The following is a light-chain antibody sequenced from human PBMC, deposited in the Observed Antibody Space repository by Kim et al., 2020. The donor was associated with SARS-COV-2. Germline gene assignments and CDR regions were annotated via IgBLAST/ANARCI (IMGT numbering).Light chain of an antibody. J-gene: IGLJ1*01. V-gene: IGLV2-11*01. CDR3: CSYAGSYTSYL. CDR1: SSDVGAYNY. Sequence: QSLTISCTGTSSDVGAYNYVSWYQQHPGKAPKLMIYDVSKRPSGVPDRFSGSKSGNTASLTISGLQAEDEADYYCCSYAGSYTSYLFGSGTKVTVL. CDR2: DVS.